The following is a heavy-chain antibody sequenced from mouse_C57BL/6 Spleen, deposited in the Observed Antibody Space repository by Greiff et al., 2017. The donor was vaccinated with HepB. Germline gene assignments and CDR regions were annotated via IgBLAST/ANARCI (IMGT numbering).Heavy chain of an antibody. V-gene: IGHV1-82*01. D-gene: IGHD2-14*01. CDR3: ARSGGVHYAMDY. J-gene: IGHJ4*01. Sequence: QVQLQQSGPELVKPGASVKISCKASGYAFSSSWMNWVKQRPGKGLEWIGRIYPGDGDTNYNGKFKGKATLTVDESSSTAYMQLSILTSEDSAVYVCARSGGVHYAMDYWGQGTSVTVSS. CDR2: IYPGDGDT. CDR1: GYAFSSSW.